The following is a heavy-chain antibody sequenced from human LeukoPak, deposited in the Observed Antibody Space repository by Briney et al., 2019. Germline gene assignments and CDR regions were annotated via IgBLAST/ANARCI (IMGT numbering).Heavy chain of an antibody. D-gene: IGHD2-15*01. V-gene: IGHV3-23*01. J-gene: IGHJ6*02. CDR2: ISGSGGST. CDR1: GFTFSSYA. Sequence: QPGGSLRLSCAASGFTFSSYAMSWVRQAPGKGLEWVSGISGSGGSTHYADSVKGRFTISRDNSKKTLYLQMNSLRAEDTAVYYCAKGLLDSRYYGMDVWGQGTAVTVSS. CDR3: AKGLLDSRYYGMDV.